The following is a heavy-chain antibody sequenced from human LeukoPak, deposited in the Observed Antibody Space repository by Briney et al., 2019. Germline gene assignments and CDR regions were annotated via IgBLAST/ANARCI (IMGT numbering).Heavy chain of an antibody. CDR3: ARGRPAPTIFGVVIMHNWFDP. D-gene: IGHD3-3*01. CDR1: GGSFSGYY. V-gene: IGHV4-34*01. Sequence: SETLSLTCAVYGGSFSGYYWSWIRQPPGKGLEWIGEINHSGSTNYNPSLKSRVTISVDTSKNQFSLKLSSVTAADTAVYYCARGRPAPTIFGVVIMHNWFDPWGQGTLVTVSS. J-gene: IGHJ5*02. CDR2: INHSGST.